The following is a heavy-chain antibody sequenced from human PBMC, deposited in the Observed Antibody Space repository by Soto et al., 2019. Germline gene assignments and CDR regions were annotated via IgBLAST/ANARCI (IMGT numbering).Heavy chain of an antibody. Sequence: ASVKVSCKASGYTFTGYYMHWVRQAPGQGLEWMGWINPNSGGTNYAQKFQGWVTMTRDTSISTAYMELSRLRSDDTAVYYCARGGGSSSRGNWFDPWGQGTLVTVSS. CDR2: INPNSGGT. V-gene: IGHV1-2*04. CDR3: ARGGGSSSRGNWFDP. D-gene: IGHD6-13*01. J-gene: IGHJ5*02. CDR1: GYTFTGYY.